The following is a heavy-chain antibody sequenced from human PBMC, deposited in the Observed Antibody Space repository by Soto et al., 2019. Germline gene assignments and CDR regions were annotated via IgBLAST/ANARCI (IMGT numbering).Heavy chain of an antibody. J-gene: IGHJ6*02. Sequence: QVQLVESGGGLVKPGGSLRLSCAASGFTFSDYYMSWIRQAPGKGLEWVSYISSSSSYTNYADSVKGRFTISRDNAKNSPYRQMNSLRAEDSAVYYCAREIWLSPYYYGMDFGGQGTTVTVSS. V-gene: IGHV3-11*06. CDR2: ISSSSSYT. CDR1: GFTFSDYY. CDR3: AREIWLSPYYYGMDF. D-gene: IGHD6-19*01.